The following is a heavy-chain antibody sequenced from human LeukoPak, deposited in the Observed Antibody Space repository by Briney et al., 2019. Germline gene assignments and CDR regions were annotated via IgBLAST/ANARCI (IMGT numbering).Heavy chain of an antibody. J-gene: IGHJ4*02. Sequence: GGSLRLSCAASGFTFSSYAMNWVRQAPGKGLEWVSGISGSGGNTYYADSVKGRLTISRDNSKNTLYLQMNSLRAEDTAVYYCAREGPRGNSQFDYWGQGTLVTVSS. CDR1: GFTFSSYA. CDR3: AREGPRGNSQFDY. D-gene: IGHD2/OR15-2a*01. V-gene: IGHV3-23*01. CDR2: ISGSGGNT.